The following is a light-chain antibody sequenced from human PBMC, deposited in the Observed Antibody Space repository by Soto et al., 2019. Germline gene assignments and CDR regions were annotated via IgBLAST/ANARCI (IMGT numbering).Light chain of an antibody. CDR2: DAS. J-gene: IGKJ3*01. V-gene: IGKV1-33*01. CDR3: QHCDYLPI. Sequence: DIQMTQSPSSLSASVGDRVTITCQASHDITSFLNWYQHKPGRAPKLLIYDASILEAGVPTRFSGSGSGTHFTCNISSLQPADVATYYCQHCDYLPIFGPGTTVDFK. CDR1: HDITSF.